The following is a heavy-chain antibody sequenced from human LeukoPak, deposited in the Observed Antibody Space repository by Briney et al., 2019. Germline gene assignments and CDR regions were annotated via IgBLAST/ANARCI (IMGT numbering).Heavy chain of an antibody. J-gene: IGHJ5*02. D-gene: IGHD5-12*01. CDR3: ARVRNSGFRYVDP. CDR1: EKTLTELS. V-gene: IGHV1-24*01. CDR2: FDPEDDEI. Sequence: ASVKVSCKVSEKTLTELSMHWVRQAPGKGLEWMGGFDPEDDEIIYAQKFQGRVTMTEDKSTDTAYMELSSLRSEDTAVYYCARVRNSGFRYVDPWGQGTLVTVSS.